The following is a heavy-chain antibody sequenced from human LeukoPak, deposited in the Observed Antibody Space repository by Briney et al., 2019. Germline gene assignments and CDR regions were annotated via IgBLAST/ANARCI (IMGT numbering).Heavy chain of an antibody. D-gene: IGHD4-17*01. J-gene: IGHJ4*02. CDR3: ARGGNTVTTTVSPFDY. Sequence: ASVKVSCKASGYTFTSYGISWVRQAPGQGLEWMGWISAYNGNTNYAQKLQGRVTMTTDTSTSTAYMELRSLRSDDTAVYYCARGGNTVTTTVSPFDYWGQGTLATVSS. V-gene: IGHV1-18*04. CDR2: ISAYNGNT. CDR1: GYTFTSYG.